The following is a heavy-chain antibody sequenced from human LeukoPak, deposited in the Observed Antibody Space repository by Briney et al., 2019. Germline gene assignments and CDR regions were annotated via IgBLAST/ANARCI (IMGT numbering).Heavy chain of an antibody. D-gene: IGHD6-25*01. CDR2: ISGSGGST. V-gene: IGHV3-23*01. Sequence: GGSLRLSCAASGFTFSSYAMSWVRQAPGKGLEWVSAISGSGGSTYYADPVKGRFTISRDNSKNTLYLQMNSLRAEDTAVYYCAKMPVSYSSGWSNFDYWGQGNLVTVSS. CDR1: GFTFSSYA. CDR3: AKMPVSYSSGWSNFDY. J-gene: IGHJ4*02.